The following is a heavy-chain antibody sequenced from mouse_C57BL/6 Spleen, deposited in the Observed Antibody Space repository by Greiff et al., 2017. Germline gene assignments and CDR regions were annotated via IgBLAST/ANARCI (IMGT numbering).Heavy chain of an antibody. V-gene: IGHV1-69*01. CDR2: IDPSDSYT. Sequence: QVQLQQPGAELVMPGASVKLSCKASGYTFTSYWMHWVKQRPGQGLEWIGEIDPSDSYTNYNQKFKGKSTLTVDKSSSTAYMQLSSLTSEDSAVYYCARRGTGTLYAMDYWGQGTSVTVSS. D-gene: IGHD4-1*01. CDR1: GYTFTSYW. J-gene: IGHJ4*01. CDR3: ARRGTGTLYAMDY.